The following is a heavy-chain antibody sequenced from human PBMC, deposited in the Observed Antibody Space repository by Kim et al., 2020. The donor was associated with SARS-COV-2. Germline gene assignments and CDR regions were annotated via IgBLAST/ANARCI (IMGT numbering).Heavy chain of an antibody. J-gene: IGHJ4*02. CDR3: ARRAYSSGWWYFDF. D-gene: IGHD6-19*01. CDR2: MSGDGSST. CDR1: GFTLSSYW. Sequence: GGSLRLSCAASGFTLSSYWMHWFRQAPGKGLVWVSRMSGDGSSTSYADSVKGRFTISRDNAKNALYLQMNSLRVEDTAVYYCARRAYSSGWWYFDFWGQGTLVTVSS. V-gene: IGHV3-74*01.